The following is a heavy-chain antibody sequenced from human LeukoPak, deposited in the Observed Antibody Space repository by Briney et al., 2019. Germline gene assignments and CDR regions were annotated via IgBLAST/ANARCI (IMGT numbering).Heavy chain of an antibody. J-gene: IGHJ4*02. CDR2: ITGSGGNT. Sequence: GGSLRLSCEASGFTFSNYAMSWVRQAPGKGLEWVSAITGSGGNTYYADSVKGRFTIPRDNSKNTVFLQMNSLRAEDTAVYYCAKWGDYDVLTGYYVSDYWGQGTLVTVSS. CDR3: AKWGDYDVLTGYYVSDY. V-gene: IGHV3-23*01. CDR1: GFTFSNYA. D-gene: IGHD3-9*01.